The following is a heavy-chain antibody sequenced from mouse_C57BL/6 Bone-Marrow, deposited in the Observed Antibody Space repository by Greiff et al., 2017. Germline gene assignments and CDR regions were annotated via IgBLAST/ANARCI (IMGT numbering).Heavy chain of an antibody. D-gene: IGHD6-1*01. Sequence: EVKLQESGGGLVQSGRSLRLSCATSGFTFNDFYMEWVRQAPGKGLAWIAASRNKANDYTTEYSASVKGRFIVSRDHSQLILSPQMNALRAEYTAVYYCARDAWPLDRFAYWGQGTLVTVSA. CDR2: SRNKANDYTT. J-gene: IGHJ3*01. CDR3: ARDAWPLDRFAY. V-gene: IGHV7-1*01. CDR1: GFTFNDFY.